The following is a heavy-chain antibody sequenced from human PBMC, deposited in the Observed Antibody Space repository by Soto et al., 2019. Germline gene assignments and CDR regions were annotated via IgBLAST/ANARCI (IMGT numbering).Heavy chain of an antibody. Sequence: EVQLVESVGALVQPGWSLRLSLVGSGFSISSYWTHWVRQAPWKRPAWVSRINNDESDTNYADSVTGRFTSSRDNARNTLFLQMDSLRAEDTAVYYCVGGPLDIAVVPAAMLYWGQGTLVTVSS. J-gene: IGHJ4*02. CDR1: GFSISSYW. CDR2: INNDESDT. V-gene: IGHV3-74*01. CDR3: VGGPLDIAVVPAAMLY. D-gene: IGHD2-2*03.